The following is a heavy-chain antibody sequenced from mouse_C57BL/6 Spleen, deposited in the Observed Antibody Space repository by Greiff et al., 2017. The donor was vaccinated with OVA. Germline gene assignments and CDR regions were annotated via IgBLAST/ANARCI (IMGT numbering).Heavy chain of an antibody. CDR3: ARDYGSSYYAMDY. V-gene: IGHV14-2*01. CDR2: IDPEDGET. CDR1: GFNIKDYY. D-gene: IGHD1-1*01. Sequence: VQLQQSGAELVKPGASVKLSCTASGFNIKDYYMHWVKQRTEQGLEWIGRIDPEDGETKYAPKFQCKATITADTSSNTAYLQLSSLTSEDTAVYYCARDYGSSYYAMDYWGQGTSVTVSS. J-gene: IGHJ4*01.